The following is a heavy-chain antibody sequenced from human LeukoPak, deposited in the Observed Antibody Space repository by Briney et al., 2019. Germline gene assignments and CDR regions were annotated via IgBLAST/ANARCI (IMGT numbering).Heavy chain of an antibody. CDR2: IYTSGST. CDR1: GGSISSGSYY. Sequence: SETLSLTCAVSGGSISSGSYYWSWIRQPAGKGLEWIGRIYTSGSTNYNPSLKSRVTMSVDTSKNQFSLKLSSVTAADTAVYYCARDGSGSHRLAYYYMDVWGKGTTVTVSS. D-gene: IGHD1-26*01. J-gene: IGHJ6*03. V-gene: IGHV4-61*02. CDR3: ARDGSGSHRLAYYYMDV.